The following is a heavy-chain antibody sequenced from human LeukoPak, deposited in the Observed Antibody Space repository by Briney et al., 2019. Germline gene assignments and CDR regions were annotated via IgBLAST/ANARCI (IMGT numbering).Heavy chain of an antibody. Sequence: PGGSLRLSCAASGFTFSSYAMHWVRQAPGKGLEWVAVISYDGSNKYYADSVKGRFTISRDNSKNTLYLQMNSLRAEDTAVYYCARDSVDTAMEHVFGYWGQGTLVTVSS. CDR1: GFTFSSYA. CDR2: ISYDGSNK. J-gene: IGHJ4*02. CDR3: ARDSVDTAMEHVFGY. V-gene: IGHV3-30-3*01. D-gene: IGHD5-18*01.